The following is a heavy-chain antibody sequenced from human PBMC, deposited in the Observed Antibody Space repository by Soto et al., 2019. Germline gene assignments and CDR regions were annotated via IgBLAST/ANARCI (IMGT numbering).Heavy chain of an antibody. D-gene: IGHD4-17*01. V-gene: IGHV3-21*01. J-gene: IGHJ4*02. CDR1: GFTFSSYS. Sequence: GGSLRLSCAASGFTFSSYSMNWVRQAPGKGLEWVSSISSSSSYIYYADSVKGRFTISRDNAKNSLYLQMNSLRAEDTAVHYCARAAGDGTTVTTFNIDDWGQGTLVTVSS. CDR2: ISSSSSYI. CDR3: ARAAGDGTTVTTFNIDD.